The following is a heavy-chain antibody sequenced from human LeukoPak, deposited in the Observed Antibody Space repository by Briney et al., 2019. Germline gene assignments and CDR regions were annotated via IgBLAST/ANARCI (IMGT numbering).Heavy chain of an antibody. J-gene: IGHJ4*02. CDR1: GYTFTGYY. CDR3: AREPIAVAGKWFDY. V-gene: IGHV1-2*02. CDR2: INPNSGGT. D-gene: IGHD6-19*01. Sequence: ASVKVSCKASGYTFTGYYMHWVRQAPGQGLEWMGWINPNSGGTNYAQKFQGRVTMTRDTSISTAYMELSRLRSDDTAVYYCAREPIAVAGKWFDYWGQGTLVTVSS.